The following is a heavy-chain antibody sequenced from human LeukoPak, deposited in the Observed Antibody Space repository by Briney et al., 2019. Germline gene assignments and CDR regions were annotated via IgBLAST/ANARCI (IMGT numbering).Heavy chain of an antibody. Sequence: SETLSLTCSVSGGSIAVNHYYWGWIRQPPGKGLEWIGSGLYTRNTSNPSLRSRVTISVDTSKNEFSLKMNSVTAADTAVYYCAREHRNSKYFDSWGQGALMIVSS. V-gene: IGHV4-39*02. CDR3: AREHRNSKYFDS. CDR2: GLYTRNT. D-gene: IGHD1-7*01. J-gene: IGHJ4*02. CDR1: GGSIAVNHYY.